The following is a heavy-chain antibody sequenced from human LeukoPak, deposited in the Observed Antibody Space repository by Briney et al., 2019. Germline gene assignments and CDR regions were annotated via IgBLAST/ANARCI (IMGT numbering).Heavy chain of an antibody. CDR2: ITPIFGTP. CDR3: AGDSHYGSGSYYCDY. Sequence: SVKVSCKASGGSFSSHAINWVRQSPGQGLEWMGGITPIFGTPNYAQKFQGRVTITADESTSTAYMELSSLRSEDTAVYYCAGDSHYGSGSYYCDYWGQGTLVTVSS. V-gene: IGHV1-69*13. J-gene: IGHJ4*02. D-gene: IGHD3-10*01. CDR1: GGSFSSHA.